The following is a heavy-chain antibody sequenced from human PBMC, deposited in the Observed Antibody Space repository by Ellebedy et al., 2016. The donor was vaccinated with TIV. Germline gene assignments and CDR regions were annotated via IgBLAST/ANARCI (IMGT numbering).Heavy chain of an antibody. CDR1: GFTFSSYG. CDR2: ISFDGSNQ. D-gene: IGHD6-6*01. Sequence: GESLKISXAASGFTFSSYGMHWVRQAPGKGLEWVAVISFDGSNQFYADSVKGRFTISRDNSKKTLDLQMNSLRAEDTALYYCTYSSSCDYWGQGTLVTVSS. V-gene: IGHV3-33*08. CDR3: TYSSSCDY. J-gene: IGHJ4*02.